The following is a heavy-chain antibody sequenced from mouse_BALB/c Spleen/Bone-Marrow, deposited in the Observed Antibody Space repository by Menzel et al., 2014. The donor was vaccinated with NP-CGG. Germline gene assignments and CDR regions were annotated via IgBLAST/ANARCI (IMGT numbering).Heavy chain of an antibody. V-gene: IGHV14-3*02. CDR1: GFNIKDTY. CDR2: IDPANGNT. CDR3: ACGSSYDYFDY. Sequence: EVKLMEPGAELVKPEASVKLSCTSSGFNIKDTYMHWVKQRPEQGLEWIGRIDPANGNTKYDPQFQVKATITADTSSNTAFLQLSSLTSEDTAVYYCACGSSYDYFDYGGQGTTLTASS. D-gene: IGHD1-1*01. J-gene: IGHJ2*01.